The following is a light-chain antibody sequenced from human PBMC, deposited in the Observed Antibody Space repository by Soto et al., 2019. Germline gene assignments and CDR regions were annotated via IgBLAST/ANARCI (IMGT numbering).Light chain of an antibody. Sequence: DFVMTQSPVSLSVTPGEPASISCRSSQSLLDSDDGITYLDWFLQKPGQSPQLLIYTVSYRASGVQEEFSGSGSGPDFTRKISGVGVEVVGFFYGMKVLRFPFPFGGGPKVRSN. CDR2: TVS. V-gene: IGKV2-40*01. J-gene: IGKJ4*01. CDR3: MKVLRFPFP. CDR1: QSLLDSDDGITY.